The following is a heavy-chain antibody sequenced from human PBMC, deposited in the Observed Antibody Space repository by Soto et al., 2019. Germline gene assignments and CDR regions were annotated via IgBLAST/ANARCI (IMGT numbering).Heavy chain of an antibody. Sequence: EVQLLESGGGLVQPGGSLRLSCAASGFTFSSYAMSWVRQAPGKGLGWVLGISSSGGSTYYADSVKGRFTISIDNSKNTLYLQMTSVRAEDTGVYYCAKVATRGLWYFDYWGQGTLVTVSS. CDR3: AKVATRGLWYFDY. V-gene: IGHV3-23*01. D-gene: IGHD5-12*01. CDR2: ISSSGGST. CDR1: GFTFSSYA. J-gene: IGHJ4*02.